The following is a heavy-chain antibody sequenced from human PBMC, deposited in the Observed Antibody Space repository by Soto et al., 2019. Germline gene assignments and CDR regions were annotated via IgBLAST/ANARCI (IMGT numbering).Heavy chain of an antibody. CDR3: ARGLGSGSYWYFDL. CDR1: GFTVSTYY. Sequence: EVQLVESGGGLIQTGESLRLSCAASGFTVSTYYMNWVRQAPGKGLEWVSVIYSGGGTMHADSVKGRFAISRDNSKNTLYLQMNSLRAEDTAVYYCARGLGSGSYWYFDLWGRGTLVTVSS. D-gene: IGHD1-26*01. V-gene: IGHV3-53*01. CDR2: IYSGGGT. J-gene: IGHJ2*01.